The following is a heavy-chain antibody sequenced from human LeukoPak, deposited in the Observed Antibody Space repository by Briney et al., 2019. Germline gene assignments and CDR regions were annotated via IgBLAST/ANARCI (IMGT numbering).Heavy chain of an antibody. CDR1: GFTFSSYG. V-gene: IGHV3-30*18. Sequence: PGGPLRLSCAASGFTFSSYGMHWVRQAPGKGLEWVAVISYDGSNKYYADSVKGRFTISRDNSKNTLYLQMNSLRAEDTAVYYCAKGCSSTSCSLEWFDPWGQGTLVTVSS. D-gene: IGHD2-2*01. CDR3: AKGCSSTSCSLEWFDP. J-gene: IGHJ5*02. CDR2: ISYDGSNK.